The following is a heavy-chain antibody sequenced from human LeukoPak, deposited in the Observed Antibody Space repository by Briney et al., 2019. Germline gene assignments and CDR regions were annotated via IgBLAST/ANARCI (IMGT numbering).Heavy chain of an antibody. CDR2: INHSGST. CDR3: ARGPDCSGGSCYSNYYYGMDV. D-gene: IGHD2-15*01. V-gene: IGHV4-34*01. J-gene: IGHJ6*02. CDR1: GGSFSGYY. Sequence: SETLSLTCAVYGGSFSGYYWSWIRQPPGKGLEWIGEINHSGSTNYNPSLKSRVTISVDTSKNQFSLKLSSVTAADTAVNYCARGPDCSGGSCYSNYYYGMDVWGQGTTVTVSS.